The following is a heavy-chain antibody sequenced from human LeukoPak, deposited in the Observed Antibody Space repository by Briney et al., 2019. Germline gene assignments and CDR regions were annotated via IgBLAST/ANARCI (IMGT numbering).Heavy chain of an antibody. Sequence: ASVKVSCKASGYRFTSYDMHWVRQAPGQGLEWMGIINPSGGSTSYAQRFQGRVAMTRDTSTTTVYMEVDSLTSEDTAVYFCARDGPTAAPFDYWGQGTLVTVSS. CDR1: GYRFTSYD. CDR2: INPSGGST. CDR3: ARDGPTAAPFDY. D-gene: IGHD2-2*01. V-gene: IGHV1-46*01. J-gene: IGHJ4*02.